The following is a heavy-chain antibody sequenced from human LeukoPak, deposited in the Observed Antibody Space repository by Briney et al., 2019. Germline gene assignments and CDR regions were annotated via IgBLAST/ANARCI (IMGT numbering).Heavy chain of an antibody. Sequence: KPSQTLSLTCTVSGASLSSGSYYWSWIRQPAGKGLEWIGRIYPSGSTDYNPSLKSRVTISIDTSKNQFSLKQSSVTAADTAVYYCARDSEWFGENTYYYYYMDVWGKGTTVTISS. CDR3: ARDSEWFGENTYYYYYMDV. J-gene: IGHJ6*03. CDR1: GASLSSGSYY. V-gene: IGHV4-61*02. D-gene: IGHD3-10*01. CDR2: IYPSGST.